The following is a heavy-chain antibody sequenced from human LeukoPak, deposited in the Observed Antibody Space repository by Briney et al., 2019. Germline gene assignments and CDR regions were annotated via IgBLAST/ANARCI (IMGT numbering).Heavy chain of an antibody. J-gene: IGHJ4*02. Sequence: PGGSLRLSCAASGFTFSSYGMHWVRQAPGKGLEWVAFIRYDGSNKYYADSVKGRFTISRDNSKNTLYLQMNSLRAEDTAVYYCVRTRIMITFGGVIVPPGDYWGQGTLVTVSS. CDR2: IRYDGSNK. V-gene: IGHV3-30*02. D-gene: IGHD3-16*02. CDR3: VRTRIMITFGGVIVPPGDY. CDR1: GFTFSSYG.